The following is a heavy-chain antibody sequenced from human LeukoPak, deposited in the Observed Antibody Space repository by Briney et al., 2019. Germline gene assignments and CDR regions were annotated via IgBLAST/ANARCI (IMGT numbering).Heavy chain of an antibody. V-gene: IGHV1-2*02. Sequence: ASVKVSCKASGYTFTGYYMHWVRRAPGQGLEWMGWINPNSGGTNYAQKFQGRVTMTRDTSISSAYMELSRLRSDDTAVYYCATGTDYYDSSGPIDYWGQGTLVTVSS. CDR2: INPNSGGT. CDR1: GYTFTGYY. CDR3: ATGTDYYDSSGPIDY. J-gene: IGHJ4*02. D-gene: IGHD3-22*01.